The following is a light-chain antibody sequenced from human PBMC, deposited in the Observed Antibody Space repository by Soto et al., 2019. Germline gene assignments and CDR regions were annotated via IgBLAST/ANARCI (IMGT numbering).Light chain of an antibody. V-gene: IGKV3-15*01. CDR2: GGS. Sequence: VMTQSPATLSVSPGDRATLSCRGSQSVSSNLAWYQQKPGQAPRLLIYGGSTRATGIPDRLSGSGSGTEFTLTISRLQSEDFAVYYCQQYNNWPRTCGQGTKVDIK. CDR1: QSVSSN. CDR3: QQYNNWPRT. J-gene: IGKJ1*01.